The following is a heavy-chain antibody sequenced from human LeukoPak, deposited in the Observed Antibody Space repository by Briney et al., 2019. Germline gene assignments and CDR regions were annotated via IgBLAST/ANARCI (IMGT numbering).Heavy chain of an antibody. Sequence: GGSLRLSCAASGFTFSSYGMHWVRQAPGKGLEWVAFIRYDGSNKYYADSVKGRFTISRDNAKNSLYLQMNSLRAEDTAVYYCAILMGGYSSNWGQGTLVTVSS. D-gene: IGHD5-18*01. V-gene: IGHV3-30*02. CDR1: GFTFSSYG. J-gene: IGHJ4*02. CDR2: IRYDGSNK. CDR3: AILMGGYSSN.